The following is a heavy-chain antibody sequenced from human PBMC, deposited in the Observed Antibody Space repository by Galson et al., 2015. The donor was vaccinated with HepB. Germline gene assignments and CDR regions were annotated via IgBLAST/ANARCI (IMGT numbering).Heavy chain of an antibody. CDR3: ARDSRLELRLNNYFSYGMDV. V-gene: IGHV1-18*01. CDR1: GYSFSNYG. J-gene: IGHJ6*02. CDR2: FSGYDHIT. Sequence: SVKVSCKASGYSFSNYGLSWIRQAPGPGLEWLGWFSGYDHITNYAPRFQGRVTMTADASTGTAYLELRNLRSDDTAVYFCARDSRLELRLNNYFSYGMDVWGQGSAVTVSS. D-gene: IGHD1-7*01.